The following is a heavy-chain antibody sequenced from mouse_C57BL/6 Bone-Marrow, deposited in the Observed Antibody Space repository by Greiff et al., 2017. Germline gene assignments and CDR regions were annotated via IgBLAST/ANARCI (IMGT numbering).Heavy chain of an antibody. D-gene: IGHD1-1*01. J-gene: IGHJ2*01. Sequence: VQLQQSGPVLVKPGASVQMSCKASGYTFTDYYMNWVKQSHGKSLEWIGVINPYNGGTSYNQKFKGKATLTVDKSSSTAYMELNSLTSEDSAVYYCARDYYGSSSFFEYWGQGTTLTVSS. CDR1: GYTFTDYY. CDR2: INPYNGGT. V-gene: IGHV1-19*01. CDR3: ARDYYGSSSFFEY.